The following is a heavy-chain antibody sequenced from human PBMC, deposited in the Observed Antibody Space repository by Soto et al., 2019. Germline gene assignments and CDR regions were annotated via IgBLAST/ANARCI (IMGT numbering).Heavy chain of an antibody. J-gene: IGHJ3*01. CDR3: ARDSRYCTDGGCSNMRDAFDV. Sequence: QAQLQESGPGLVRPSGTLSLTCTVSRFSVTNNKYWNWVRQSPGKALEWIGEIYHSGATYYNPSLSGRASILMDKSKNQISLNLTSVTAADTAVYYCARDSRYCTDGGCSNMRDAFDVWGQGTLVTVSS. V-gene: IGHV4-4*02. CDR2: IYHSGAT. CDR1: RFSVTNNKY. D-gene: IGHD2-15*01.